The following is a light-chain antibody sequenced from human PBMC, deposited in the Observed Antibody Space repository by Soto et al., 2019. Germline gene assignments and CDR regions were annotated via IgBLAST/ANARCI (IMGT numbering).Light chain of an antibody. J-gene: IGKJ4*01. Sequence: EIVMTQSPATLSVSPGERATLSCRASQSVSSNLAWYQQKPGQAPRLLIYGASTRATGIPARFSGSGSGTEFTLTISSLQSEDFAVYYCQQYNNWTPLPFGGGNKVEIK. CDR1: QSVSSN. CDR3: QQYNNWTPLP. CDR2: GAS. V-gene: IGKV3-15*01.